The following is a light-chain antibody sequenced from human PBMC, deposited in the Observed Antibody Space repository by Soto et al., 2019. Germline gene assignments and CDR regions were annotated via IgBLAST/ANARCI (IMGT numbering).Light chain of an antibody. CDR3: QQYIRWPLT. J-gene: IGKJ4*01. Sequence: EIVLTQSPVTLSLSPGERATLSCRASQSVSSNLAWYQQKPGQAPSLLIYGASTRATGTPARFSGSGSGTEFTLTISSLQSEDFAVYYCQQYIRWPLTFGGGTTGDIK. V-gene: IGKV3-15*01. CDR1: QSVSSN. CDR2: GAS.